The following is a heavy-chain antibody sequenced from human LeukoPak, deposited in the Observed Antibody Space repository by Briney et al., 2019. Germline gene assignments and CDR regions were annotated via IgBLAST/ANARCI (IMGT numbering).Heavy chain of an antibody. J-gene: IGHJ5*02. D-gene: IGHD1-1*01. CDR1: GFTFSDSA. CDR3: ARSWKGDWFDP. Sequence: QAGGSLRLSCAASGFTFSDSAIHWVRQASGKGLEWVGRIRSKTNNYATEYAASVKGRFTISRDDSKNTAFLQMNSLRAEDTAVYYCARSWKGDWFDPWGQGTLVTVSS. CDR2: IRSKTNNYAT. V-gene: IGHV3-73*01.